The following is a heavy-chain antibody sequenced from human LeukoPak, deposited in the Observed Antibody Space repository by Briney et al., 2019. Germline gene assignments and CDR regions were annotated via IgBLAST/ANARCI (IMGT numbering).Heavy chain of an antibody. CDR2: IYSSGSN. V-gene: IGHV4-59*01. J-gene: IGHJ4*02. Sequence: PSETLSLNCTVSGGSMNTYYWSWIRQPPGKGLEWIGYIYSSGSNNYNPSLKRRVTMSVDTSKNQLYLNLSSVTAADTAVYYCARDYGGYRFDFWGQGSLVSVSS. CDR1: GGSMNTYY. D-gene: IGHD5-12*01. CDR3: ARDYGGYRFDF.